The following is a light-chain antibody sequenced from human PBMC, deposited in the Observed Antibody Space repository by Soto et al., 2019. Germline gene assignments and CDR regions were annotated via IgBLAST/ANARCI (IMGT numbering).Light chain of an antibody. CDR1: QSVSSSY. J-gene: IGKJ1*01. V-gene: IGKV3-20*01. CDR2: CAS. Sequence: EIVLTQSPGTLSLSPGERATLSCRASQSVSSSYLVWYQQKPGQAPRLLIYCASSRATGIPDRFSGSGSGTDFTLTISRLEPEDFAVYYCQQYGSSPWTFGQGTKVEIK. CDR3: QQYGSSPWT.